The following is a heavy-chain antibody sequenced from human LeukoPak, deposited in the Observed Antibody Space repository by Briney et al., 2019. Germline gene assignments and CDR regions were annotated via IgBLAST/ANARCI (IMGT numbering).Heavy chain of an antibody. D-gene: IGHD6-13*01. CDR2: IRYDGSNK. V-gene: IGHV3-30*02. CDR1: GFTFSSYG. Sequence: PGGSLRLSCAASGFTFSSYGMHWVRQAPGKGLEWVAFIRYDGSNKYYADSVKGRFTISRDNSKNTLYLQMNSLRAEDTAVYYCAKDRLGIAAAGILHYWGQGTLVTVSS. CDR3: AKDRLGIAAAGILHY. J-gene: IGHJ4*02.